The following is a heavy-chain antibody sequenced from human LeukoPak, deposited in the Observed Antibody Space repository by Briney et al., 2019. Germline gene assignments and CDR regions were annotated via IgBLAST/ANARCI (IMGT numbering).Heavy chain of an antibody. D-gene: IGHD3-22*01. CDR3: ARVPKYRTYYYDSSGYSAFDI. CDR2: IIPIFGTA. V-gene: IGHV1-69*13. CDR1: GYTFTNYA. J-gene: IGHJ3*02. Sequence: SMKVSCKASGYTFTNYAISWVRQAPGQGLEWMGGIIPIFGTANYAQKFQGRVTITADESTSTAYMELSSLRSEDTAVYYCARVPKYRTYYYDSSGYSAFDIWGQGTMVTVSS.